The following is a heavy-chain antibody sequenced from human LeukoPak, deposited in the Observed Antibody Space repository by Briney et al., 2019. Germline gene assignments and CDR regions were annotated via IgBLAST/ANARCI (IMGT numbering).Heavy chain of an antibody. CDR2: IYPGDSDT. V-gene: IGHV5-51*01. J-gene: IGHJ4*02. D-gene: IGHD1-26*01. CDR1: GYIFSRHW. Sequence: GASLQISCKGSGYIFSRHWIAWVRQLPGKGLEWMGIIYPGDSDTRYSPSFQGQVTISADKSISTSYLQWSSLKASDTAMYYCARDSGSYEEGTDYWGQGTLVTVSS. CDR3: ARDSGSYEEGTDY.